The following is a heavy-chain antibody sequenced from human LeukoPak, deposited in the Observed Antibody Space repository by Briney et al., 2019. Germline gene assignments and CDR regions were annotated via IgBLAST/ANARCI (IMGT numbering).Heavy chain of an antibody. V-gene: IGHV3-21*01. CDR3: ARDLKRPVRDDAFDI. D-gene: IGHD6-6*01. J-gene: IGHJ3*02. CDR2: ISSSSSYI. CDR1: GFTFSSYS. Sequence: PGGSLRLSCAASGFTFSSYSMNWVRQAPGKGLEWVSSISSSSSYIYYADSVKGRFTISRDNAKNSLYLQMNSLRAEDTAVYYCARDLKRPVRDDAFDIWGQGTMVTASS.